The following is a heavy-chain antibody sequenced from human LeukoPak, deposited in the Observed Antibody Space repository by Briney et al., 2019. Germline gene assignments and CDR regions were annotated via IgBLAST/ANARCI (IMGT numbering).Heavy chain of an antibody. CDR2: INSDGSST. CDR1: GFTFSTYW. J-gene: IGHJ5*02. D-gene: IGHD5-12*01. CDR3: VGATYSWFAA. Sequence: PGGSLRLSCAASGFTFSTYWMHWVRQAPGKGLVWVSHINSDGSSTNYADSVKGRFTISRDNAKNTVYLQMSSLRAEDTPVYYAVGATYSWFAAWGQGTLVTVSS. V-gene: IGHV3-74*01.